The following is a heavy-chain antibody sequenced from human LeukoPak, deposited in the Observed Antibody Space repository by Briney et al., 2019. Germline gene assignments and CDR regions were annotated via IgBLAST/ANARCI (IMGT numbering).Heavy chain of an antibody. V-gene: IGHV3-11*01. J-gene: IGHJ4*02. CDR2: ISSSGRNK. Sequence: GGPLRFSVVAPGLTFSDYYMNWIRQAPGKGRKWVSYISSSGRNKYYADSVKGRSPISRAKPKKSLNLQMNSLRAEDTAVYYCARVWYSGSYPVDYWGQGTLITVS. CDR1: GLTFSDYY. D-gene: IGHD1-26*01. CDR3: ARVWYSGSYPVDY.